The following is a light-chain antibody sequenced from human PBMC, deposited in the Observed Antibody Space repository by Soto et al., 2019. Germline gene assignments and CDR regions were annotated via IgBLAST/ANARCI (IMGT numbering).Light chain of an antibody. CDR1: QSVSTF. V-gene: IGKV3-20*01. Sequence: EIVLTQSPATLSFSPGDRATLSCRASQSVSTFLAWYQQKPGQAPRLLIYGASNRATGIPDRFSRSGSGTGVTLTISRLEPEDFAVYFWQQYGSSGTFGQGTKVEIK. CDR2: GAS. CDR3: QQYGSSGT. J-gene: IGKJ1*01.